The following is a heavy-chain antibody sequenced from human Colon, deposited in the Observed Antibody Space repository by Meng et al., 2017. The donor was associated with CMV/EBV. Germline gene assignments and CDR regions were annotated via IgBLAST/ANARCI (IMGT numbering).Heavy chain of an antibody. CDR2: IYSGGGTT. Sequence: LYCAASGVIVNMKYMTWGRQAPGKGLEWVSVIYSGGGTTYYGDSVKGRFSSTRDISKNTVYLQMNNLGTEDTAVYFCATSQGWPGFDFWGVGTLVTVSS. J-gene: IGHJ4*02. V-gene: IGHV3-53*01. CDR1: GVIVNMKY. CDR3: ATSQGWPGFDF. D-gene: IGHD2-15*01.